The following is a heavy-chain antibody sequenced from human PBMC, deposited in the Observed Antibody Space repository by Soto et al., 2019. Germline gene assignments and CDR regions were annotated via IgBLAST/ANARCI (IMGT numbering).Heavy chain of an antibody. CDR3: TKVCCSMNVRFPVDS. V-gene: IGHV1-8*01. J-gene: IGHJ4*02. CDR1: GYSFTSFD. Sequence: QVQLVQSGAEVKKPGASVRVSCKGSGYSFTSFDVHWVRQAPGQGLEWMGWMNPNSGNTVYAQNLQGTVTMTSDTSMRTAYRELSSLKSEDTAVYYCTKVCCSMNVRFPVDSWGQGSLISVSS. CDR2: MNPNSGNT. D-gene: IGHD4-17*01.